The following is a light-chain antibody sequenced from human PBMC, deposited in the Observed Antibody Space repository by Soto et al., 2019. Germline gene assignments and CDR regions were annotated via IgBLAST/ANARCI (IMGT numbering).Light chain of an antibody. CDR1: SSDVGGYNY. CDR2: DVS. Sequence: QSVLTQPASVSGSPGQSITISCTGTSSDVGGYNYVSWYQQHPGKAPKLMIYDVSNRPSGVSDRFSGSKSGNTASLTISGLQAEDEADYYCSSYTSSSTHVVFGEGTKLTVL. CDR3: SSYTSSSTHVV. J-gene: IGLJ2*01. V-gene: IGLV2-14*01.